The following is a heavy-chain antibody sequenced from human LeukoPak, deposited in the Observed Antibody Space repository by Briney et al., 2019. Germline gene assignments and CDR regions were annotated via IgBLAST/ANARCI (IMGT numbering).Heavy chain of an antibody. Sequence: HPGGSLRLSCVASGFPFSSYWMTWVRQAPGKGLEWVANIKQDGSKKSYVDSVKGRFTISRDNAKNSLYLQMNSLRAEDTAVYYCAREAYGDPFDYWGQGTLVTVSS. V-gene: IGHV3-7*01. CDR3: AREAYGDPFDY. D-gene: IGHD4-17*01. CDR2: IKQDGSKK. J-gene: IGHJ4*02. CDR1: GFPFSSYW.